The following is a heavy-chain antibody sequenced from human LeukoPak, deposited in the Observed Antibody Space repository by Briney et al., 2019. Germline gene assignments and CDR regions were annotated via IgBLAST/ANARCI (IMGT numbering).Heavy chain of an antibody. CDR2: ISYDGSNK. Sequence: GGSLRLSCAASGFTFSSYGMHWVRQAPGKGLEWVAVISYDGSNKYYADSVKGRFTISRDNSKNTLYLQMNSLRAEDTAVYYCARPYYYDSSGYLPFDYWGQGTLVTVSS. CDR1: GFTFSSYG. CDR3: ARPYYYDSSGYLPFDY. D-gene: IGHD3-22*01. V-gene: IGHV3-30*03. J-gene: IGHJ4*02.